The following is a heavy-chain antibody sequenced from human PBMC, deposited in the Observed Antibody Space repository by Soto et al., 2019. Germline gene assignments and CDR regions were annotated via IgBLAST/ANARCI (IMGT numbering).Heavy chain of an antibody. Sequence: QVQLVQSGAEVKKPGASVKVSCKASGYTFASYAISWVRQAPGQGLEWMGWISDYNGNTNYAHKLQGRVTMPTDPSTSTAYMELRSLKSDDTAVYYCARDSPPPREWGQGTLVTVSS. CDR2: ISDYNGNT. J-gene: IGHJ4*02. CDR3: ARDSPPPRE. CDR1: GYTFASYA. V-gene: IGHV1-18*01.